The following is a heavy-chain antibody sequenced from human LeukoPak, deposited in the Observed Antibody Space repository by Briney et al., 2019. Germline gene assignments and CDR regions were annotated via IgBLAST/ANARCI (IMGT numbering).Heavy chain of an antibody. CDR2: ISAYYGNT. Sequence: GASVKVSCKASGYTFTSYGISWVRQAPGQGLEWMGWISAYYGNTNYAQKLQGRVTMTTDTSTSTAYMELRSLRSDDTAVYYCARELITMIRGVIVHSYYYGMDVWGKGTTVTVSS. CDR1: GYTFTSYG. J-gene: IGHJ6*04. V-gene: IGHV1-18*04. D-gene: IGHD3-10*01. CDR3: ARELITMIRGVIVHSYYYGMDV.